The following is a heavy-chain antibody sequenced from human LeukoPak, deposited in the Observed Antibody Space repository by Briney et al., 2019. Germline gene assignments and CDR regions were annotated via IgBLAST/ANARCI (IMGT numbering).Heavy chain of an antibody. CDR3: ARHRLPRIYYDSSGYYHGAFDI. Sequence: ASVKVSCKASGYTFSNYGINWVRQAPGQGLEWMGWISTYNGYTNYAQKLQGRVTMTTDTSTSTAYMELRSLTSDDTAVYYCARHRLPRIYYDSSGYYHGAFDIWGQGTMVTVSS. D-gene: IGHD3-22*01. CDR2: ISTYNGYT. V-gene: IGHV1-18*01. CDR1: GYTFSNYG. J-gene: IGHJ3*02.